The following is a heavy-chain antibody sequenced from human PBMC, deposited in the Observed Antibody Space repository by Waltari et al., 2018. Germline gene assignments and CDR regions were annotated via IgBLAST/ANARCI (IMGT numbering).Heavy chain of an antibody. V-gene: IGHV3-23*03. CDR1: GFTFSSYA. J-gene: IGHJ4*02. D-gene: IGHD3-16*02. CDR3: ARGRELSNFDY. CDR2: IYSGGST. Sequence: EVQLLESGGGLVQPGGSLRLSCAASGFTFSSYAMSWVRQAPGKGRGWVSVIYSGGSTYYADSVKGRFTISRDNSKNTLYLQMNSLRAEDTAVYYCARGRELSNFDYWGQGTLVTVSS.